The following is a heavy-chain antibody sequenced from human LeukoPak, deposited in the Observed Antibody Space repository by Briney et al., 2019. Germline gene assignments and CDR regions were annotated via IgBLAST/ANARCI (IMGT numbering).Heavy chain of an antibody. Sequence: GVSLKISCQGSGYSFTSYWIGWVRPMPGKGLEWMGIIYPGDSDTRYSPSFQGQVTISADKSIRTAYLQWSSLKASDTAMYYCAAIPTMVRGAFDYWGQGTLVTVSS. CDR1: GYSFTSYW. CDR3: AAIPTMVRGAFDY. CDR2: IYPGDSDT. J-gene: IGHJ4*02. V-gene: IGHV5-51*01. D-gene: IGHD3-10*01.